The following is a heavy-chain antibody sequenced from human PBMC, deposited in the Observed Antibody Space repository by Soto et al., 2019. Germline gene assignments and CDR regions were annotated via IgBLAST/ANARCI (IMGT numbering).Heavy chain of an antibody. Sequence: SETLSLTCAVYGGSFSGYYWSWIRQPPGKGLEWIGEINHSGSTNYNPSLKSRVTISVDTSKNQFSLKLSSVTAADTAVYYCARGGDDIVVVVAIPNATDKAPYYFDYWGQGTLVTVS. CDR3: ARGGDDIVVVVAIPNATDKAPYYFDY. CDR1: GGSFSGYY. V-gene: IGHV4-34*01. CDR2: INHSGST. D-gene: IGHD2-15*01. J-gene: IGHJ4*02.